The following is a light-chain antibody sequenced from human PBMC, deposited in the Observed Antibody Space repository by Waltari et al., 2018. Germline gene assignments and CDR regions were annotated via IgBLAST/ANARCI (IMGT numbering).Light chain of an antibody. J-gene: IGKJ2*01. CDR3: QQYNSYPYT. CDR2: KAS. Sequence: DIQMTQSPSTLSASVGDRVTITCRASQSISSWLAWYQQKPGKDPKPLIYKASSLESGVPSRFSGSGSWTEFTLTISSLQPDDFATYYCQQYNSYPYTFGQGTKLEIK. CDR1: QSISSW. V-gene: IGKV1-5*03.